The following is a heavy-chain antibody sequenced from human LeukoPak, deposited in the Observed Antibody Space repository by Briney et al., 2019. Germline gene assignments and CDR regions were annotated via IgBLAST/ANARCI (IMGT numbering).Heavy chain of an antibody. CDR3: ARQMYLGGMDV. D-gene: IGHD2-8*01. CDR2: INHSGST. Sequence: SETLSLTCAVYGGSFSGYYWSWIRQPPGKGLEWIGEINHSGSTNYNPSLKSRVTISVDTSKNHFSLKLSSVTAADTAVYYCARQMYLGGMDVWGQGTTVTVSS. CDR1: GGSFSGYY. V-gene: IGHV4-34*01. J-gene: IGHJ6*02.